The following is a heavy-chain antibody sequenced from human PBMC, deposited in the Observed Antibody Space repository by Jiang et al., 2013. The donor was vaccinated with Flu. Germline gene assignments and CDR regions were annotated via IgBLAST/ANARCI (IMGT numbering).Heavy chain of an antibody. V-gene: IGHV1-46*01. CDR3: ATFAGATGIFDY. Sequence: KKPGASVKVSCKASGYSLSRYYMHWVRQAPGQGLEWMGVIDPRVGSTNYQEKFQGRVTMTRDTSTNTVYMELSSLRSEDTAVYYCATFAGATGIFDYWGQGTQVTVSS. CDR1: GYSLSRYY. D-gene: IGHD3-16*01. CDR2: IDPRVGST. J-gene: IGHJ4*02.